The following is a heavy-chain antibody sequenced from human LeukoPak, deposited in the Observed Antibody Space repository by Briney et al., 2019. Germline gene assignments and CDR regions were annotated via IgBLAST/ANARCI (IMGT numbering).Heavy chain of an antibody. Sequence: PGGSLRLSCAASGSTFSSYGMHWVRQAPGKGLEWVAVIWYDGSNQHYADSVKGRFTISRDNSKNTLYLQMNTLRAEDTAMYYCARDLSAARKREATGFDYWGQGTQVTVSS. CDR2: IWYDGSNQ. CDR3: ARDLSAARKREATGFDY. D-gene: IGHD6-6*01. CDR1: GSTFSSYG. J-gene: IGHJ4*02. V-gene: IGHV3-33*01.